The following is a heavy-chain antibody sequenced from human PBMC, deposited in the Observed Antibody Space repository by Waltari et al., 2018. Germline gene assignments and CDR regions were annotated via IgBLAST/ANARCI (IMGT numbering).Heavy chain of an antibody. CDR3: ARPANFYYDRGGYDY. Sequence: QLQLQESGPGLVKPSETLSLTCTVSGDSISTTSNYWGWIRQAPGKGLEWVGFIHSSGSTYNNPSLKSRVTLSVETSKNQFSLRLTSVTAADTAVYYCARPANFYYDRGGYDYWGQGTLVTVSS. V-gene: IGHV4-39*01. D-gene: IGHD3-22*01. CDR2: IHSSGST. J-gene: IGHJ4*02. CDR1: GDSISTTSNY.